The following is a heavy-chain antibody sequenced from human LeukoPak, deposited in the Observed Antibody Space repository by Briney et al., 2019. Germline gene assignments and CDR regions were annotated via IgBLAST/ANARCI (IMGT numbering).Heavy chain of an antibody. CDR2: TYYRSKWHN. D-gene: IGHD1-26*01. CDR1: GDSVSSNNAA. J-gene: IGHJ3*02. V-gene: IGHV6-1*01. CDR3: ARGQIYYDAFDI. Sequence: SQTLSLTCVISGDSVSSNNAAWNWIRQSPSRGLEWLGRTYYRSKWHNDYAVSVKSRISINPDTSKNQFSLQLNSVTPEDTAVYYCARGQIYYDAFDIWGQGAMVTVSS.